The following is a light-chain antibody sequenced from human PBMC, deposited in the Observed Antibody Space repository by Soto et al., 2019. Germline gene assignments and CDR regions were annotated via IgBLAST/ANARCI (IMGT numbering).Light chain of an antibody. CDR1: SSDVGSYNL. Sequence: QSALTQPASVSGSPGQSITISCTGTSSDVGSYNLVSWYRQHPGKAPKLMIYEVTKRPSGVSNRFSGSKSDNTASLTISGLQAEDEADYYCCSYAGSSIFYVFGTGTKLTVL. CDR3: CSYAGSSIFYV. J-gene: IGLJ1*01. V-gene: IGLV2-23*02. CDR2: EVT.